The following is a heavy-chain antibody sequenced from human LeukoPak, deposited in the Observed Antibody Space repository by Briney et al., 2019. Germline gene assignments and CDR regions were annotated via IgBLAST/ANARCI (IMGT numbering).Heavy chain of an antibody. D-gene: IGHD3-9*01. CDR1: GFTFSSYG. J-gene: IGHJ4*02. CDR3: AKARRHYDILTGYEY. V-gene: IGHV3-33*06. Sequence: GGSLRLSCAASGFTFSSYGMHWVRQAPGQGLEWVAVIWYDGSNKYYADSVKGRFTISRDNSKHTLYLQMNSLRAEDTAVYYCAKARRHYDILTGYEYWGQGTLVTVSS. CDR2: IWYDGSNK.